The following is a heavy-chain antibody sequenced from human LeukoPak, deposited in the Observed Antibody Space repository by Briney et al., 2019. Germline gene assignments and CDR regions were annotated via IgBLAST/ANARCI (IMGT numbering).Heavy chain of an antibody. J-gene: IGHJ4*02. Sequence: SETLSLTCTVSGGSISSYYWSWIRQPPGKGLEWIGYIYYSGSTNYNPSLKSRVTISVDTSKNQFSLKLSSVTAADTAVYYCARGTLIMRAPPNFDYWGQGTLVTVSS. CDR3: ARGTLIMRAPPNFDY. V-gene: IGHV4-59*01. CDR1: GGSISSYY. D-gene: IGHD1-26*01. CDR2: IYYSGST.